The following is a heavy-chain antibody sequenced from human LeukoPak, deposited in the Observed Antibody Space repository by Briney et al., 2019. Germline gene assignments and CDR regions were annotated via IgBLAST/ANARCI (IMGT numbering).Heavy chain of an antibody. CDR2: ISGSGGST. CDR3: AKGVLVAGSHSSGWYYFDY. V-gene: IGHV3-23*01. D-gene: IGHD6-19*01. Sequence: PGGSLRLSCAASGFTFSSYAMSWVRLAPGKGLEWVSAISGSGGSTYYADSVKGRFTISRDNSKNTLYLQMNSLRAEDTAVYYCAKGVLVAGSHSSGWYYFDYWGQGTLVTVSS. J-gene: IGHJ4*02. CDR1: GFTFSSYA.